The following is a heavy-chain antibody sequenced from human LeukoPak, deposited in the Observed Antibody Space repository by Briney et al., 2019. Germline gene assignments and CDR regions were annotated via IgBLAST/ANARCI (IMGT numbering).Heavy chain of an antibody. V-gene: IGHV3-30*03. CDR1: GFTFSSYG. CDR2: ISYDGSNK. CDR3: AREKTTVTTLDY. J-gene: IGHJ4*02. D-gene: IGHD4-17*01. Sequence: PGGSLRLSCAASGFTFSSYGMSWVRQAPGKGLEWVAVISYDGSNKYYADSVKGRFTISRDNSKNTLYLQMNSLRAEDTAVYYCAREKTTVTTLDYWGQGTLVTVSS.